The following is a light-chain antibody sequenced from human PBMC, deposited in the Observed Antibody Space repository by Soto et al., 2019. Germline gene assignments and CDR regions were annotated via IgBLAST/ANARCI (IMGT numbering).Light chain of an antibody. CDR3: QQYGSPALT. Sequence: EIVLTQSPGTLSLSPGERATLSCRASQSVSSSYLAWYQQKPGQAPRLLIYGASSRATGIPDRFSGSGSGTDFTLTISRLEPEDFAVYYGQQYGSPALTFGGGTKVEIK. J-gene: IGKJ4*01. CDR2: GAS. CDR1: QSVSSSY. V-gene: IGKV3-20*01.